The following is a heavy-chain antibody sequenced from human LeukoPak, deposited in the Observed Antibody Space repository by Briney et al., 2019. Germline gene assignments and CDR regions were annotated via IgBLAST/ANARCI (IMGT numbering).Heavy chain of an antibody. CDR1: GFTFSSYA. D-gene: IGHD6-13*01. Sequence: PGGSLRLSCAASGFTFSSYAMHWVRQAPGKGLEWVAVISYDGSNKYYVDSVKGRFTISRDNSKNTLYLQMNSLRADDTAVYYCAKNWQQLVLRLGYFDLWGRGTLVTVSS. CDR2: ISYDGSNK. V-gene: IGHV3-30-3*01. CDR3: AKNWQQLVLRLGYFDL. J-gene: IGHJ2*01.